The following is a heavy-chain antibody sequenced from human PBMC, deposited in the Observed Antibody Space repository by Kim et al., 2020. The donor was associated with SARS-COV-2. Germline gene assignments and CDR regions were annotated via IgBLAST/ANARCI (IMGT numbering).Heavy chain of an antibody. CDR2: ISSSGSTI. J-gene: IGHJ4*02. CDR1: GFTFSSYE. D-gene: IGHD2-15*01. Sequence: GGSLRLSCAASGFTFSSYEMNWVRQAPGKGLEWVSYISSSGSTIYYADSVKGRFTISRDNAKNSLYLQMNSLRAEDTAVYYCASAPCSGGSCYDYWGQGTLVTVSS. V-gene: IGHV3-48*03. CDR3: ASAPCSGGSCYDY.